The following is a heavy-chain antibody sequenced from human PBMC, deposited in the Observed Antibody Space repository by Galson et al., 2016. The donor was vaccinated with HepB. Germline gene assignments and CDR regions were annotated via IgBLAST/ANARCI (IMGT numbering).Heavy chain of an antibody. CDR3: ARTPGYSGTWYDAFDI. CDR1: GFTFTRYT. CDR2: ISGGSSYK. Sequence: SLRLSCAASGFTFTRYTMNWVRQSPGKGLEWVSSISGGSSYKYYADSVKGRFTISRDNFKNSLYLQMNSLRAEDTAIYFCARTPGYSGTWYDAFDIWGPGTIVTVSS. D-gene: IGHD6-13*01. J-gene: IGHJ3*02. V-gene: IGHV3-21*01.